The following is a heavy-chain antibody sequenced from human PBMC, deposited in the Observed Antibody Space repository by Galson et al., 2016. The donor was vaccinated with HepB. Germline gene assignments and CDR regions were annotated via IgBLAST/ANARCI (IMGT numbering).Heavy chain of an antibody. CDR2: ISGSGGTT. J-gene: IGHJ4*02. V-gene: IGHV3-23*01. CDR3: APSRRTGWYYFGS. CDR1: GVTFSRYA. Sequence: SLRLSCAASGVTFSRYAMTWVRQTPGKGLEWVSSISGSGGTTYYPDSVKGRFIISRDNSKNTVYLQMHSLRGEDAAVYYCAPSRRTGWYYFGSWGQGTLVTVSS. D-gene: IGHD6-19*01.